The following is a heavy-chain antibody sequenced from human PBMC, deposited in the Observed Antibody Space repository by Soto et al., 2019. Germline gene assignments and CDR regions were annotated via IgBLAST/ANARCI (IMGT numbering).Heavy chain of an antibody. J-gene: IGHJ4*02. CDR2: ISHSGNT. V-gene: IGHV4-34*01. D-gene: IGHD4-4*01. Sequence: ETLSLTCAVSGGSFSGNYWTWIRQPPGKGLEWIGEISHSGNTNYNPSLKSRVTISVDTSKDQFSLNLSSVTAADTADYYCARGHLPGGNSFYFDYWGQGSRVTVSS. CDR1: GGSFSGNY. CDR3: ARGHLPGGNSFYFDY.